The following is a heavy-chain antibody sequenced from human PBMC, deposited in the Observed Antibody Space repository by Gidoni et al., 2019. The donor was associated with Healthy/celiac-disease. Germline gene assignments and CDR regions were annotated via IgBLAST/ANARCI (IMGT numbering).Heavy chain of an antibody. V-gene: IGHV4-39*05. J-gene: IGHJ4*02. Sequence: QLQQQESGPGLVKPSETPSLTCTVSGGSISSSSYYWGWTRQPPGKGLEWIGSIYYSGSTYYNPSLKSRVTISVDTSKNQFSLKLSSVTAADTAVYYCATRGWYDDYWGQGTLVTVSS. CDR1: GGSISSSSYY. CDR3: ATRGWYDDY. D-gene: IGHD6-19*01. CDR2: IYYSGST.